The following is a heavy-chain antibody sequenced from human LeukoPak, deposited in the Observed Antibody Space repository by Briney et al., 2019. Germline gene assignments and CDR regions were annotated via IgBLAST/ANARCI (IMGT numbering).Heavy chain of an antibody. J-gene: IGHJ5*02. CDR2: FDPEDGET. Sequence: ASVKVSCKVSGYTLTELSMHWVRQAPGKGLEWMEGFDPEDGETIYAQKFQGRVTMTEDTSTDTAYMELSSLRSEDTAVYYCATDLRPYESGWFDPWGQGTLVTVSS. D-gene: IGHD5-12*01. CDR1: GYTLTELS. CDR3: ATDLRPYESGWFDP. V-gene: IGHV1-24*01.